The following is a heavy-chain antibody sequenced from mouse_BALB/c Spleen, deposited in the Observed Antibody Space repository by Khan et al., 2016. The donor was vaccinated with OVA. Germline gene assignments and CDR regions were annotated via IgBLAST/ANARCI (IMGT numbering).Heavy chain of an antibody. D-gene: IGHD2-3*01. CDR1: GFTFNNYA. CDR3: ARQGGIYDGPFDY. V-gene: IGHV5-9-3*01. Sequence: EVELVESGGGLVKPGGFLKLSCAASGFTFNNYAMSWVRQTPEKRLEWVATVSSGGSYTYYPDSVKGRFTISRDNAKNTLYLQMSSLRSEDTAMYYCARQGGIYDGPFDYWGQGTTLTVSS. J-gene: IGHJ2*01. CDR2: VSSGGSYT.